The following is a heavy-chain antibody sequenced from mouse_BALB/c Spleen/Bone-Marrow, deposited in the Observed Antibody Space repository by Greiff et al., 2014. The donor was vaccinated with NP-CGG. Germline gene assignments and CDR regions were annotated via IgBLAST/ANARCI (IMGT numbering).Heavy chain of an antibody. Sequence: VQLQQSGPELVKPGASVRISCKASGYTFTSYYIHWVKQRPGQGLEWIGWIYPGNVNTKYNEKFKSKATLTADKSSSTAYMQLSSLTSEDSAVYFCASYDGSYFDVWGAGTTVTVSS. V-gene: IGHV1S56*01. J-gene: IGHJ1*01. CDR1: GYTFTSYY. CDR2: IYPGNVNT. D-gene: IGHD2-3*01. CDR3: ASYDGSYFDV.